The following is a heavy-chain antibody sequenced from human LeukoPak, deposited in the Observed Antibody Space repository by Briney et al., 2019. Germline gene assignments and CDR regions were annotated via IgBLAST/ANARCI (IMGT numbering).Heavy chain of an antibody. J-gene: IGHJ6*03. Sequence: ASVKVSCKASGYTFTSYGISWVRQAPGQGLEWMGWISAYNGNTNYAQKFQGRVTMTTDTSTNTAYMELRSLRSDDTAVYYCARVYCTNAVCSMVEPNYYYYYMDVWSKGTTVTVSS. D-gene: IGHD2-8*01. CDR3: ARVYCTNAVCSMVEPNYYYYYMDV. CDR1: GYTFTSYG. V-gene: IGHV1-18*01. CDR2: ISAYNGNT.